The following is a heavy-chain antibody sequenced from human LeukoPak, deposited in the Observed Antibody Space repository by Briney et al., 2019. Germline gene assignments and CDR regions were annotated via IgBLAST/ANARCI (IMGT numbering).Heavy chain of an antibody. CDR2: ISGSGGNT. CDR3: ARGGGYYPIDY. CDR1: GFIFSSYA. J-gene: IGHJ4*02. V-gene: IGHV3-23*01. Sequence: GGSLRLSCAASGFIFSSYAMSWVRQAPGKGLEWVSAISGSGGNTYYADSVKGRFTISRDNSKNTLYLQINSLRAEDTAVYYCARGGGYYPIDYWGQGTLVTVSS. D-gene: IGHD2-15*01.